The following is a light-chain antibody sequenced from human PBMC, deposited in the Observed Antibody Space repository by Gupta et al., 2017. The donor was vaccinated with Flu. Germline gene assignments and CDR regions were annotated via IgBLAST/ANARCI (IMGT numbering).Light chain of an antibody. CDR1: SSNIGNNY. CDR2: ENN. V-gene: IGLV1-51*02. Sequence: KVTISCSGSSSNIGNNYVSWYQQLPGTAPKLLIYENNMRPSGIPDRFSGSKSGTSATLGITGLQTGDEADYYCGTWDSSLSAWVFGGGTKLTVL. CDR3: GTWDSSLSAWV. J-gene: IGLJ3*02.